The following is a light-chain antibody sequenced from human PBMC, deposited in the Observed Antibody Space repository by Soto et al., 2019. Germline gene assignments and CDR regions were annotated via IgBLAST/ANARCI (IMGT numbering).Light chain of an antibody. J-gene: IGKJ2*01. CDR1: QSVSSSY. CDR3: QQYGRSHT. V-gene: IGKV3-20*01. Sequence: EIVLTQSPGTLSLSPGERATLSCRASQSVSSSYLAWYQQKPGQAPRLLLYGASSRATGIPDRFSGSGSGTDFTLTISRLEPEDCAVYYCQQYGRSHTFGQGTKLEIK. CDR2: GAS.